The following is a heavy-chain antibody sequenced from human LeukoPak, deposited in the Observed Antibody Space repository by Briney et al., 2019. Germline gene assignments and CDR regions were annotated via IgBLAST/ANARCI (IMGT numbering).Heavy chain of an antibody. Sequence: GGSLRLSCAASGFTFSSYAMTWVRQAPGKGLEWVSSISGSDGSTYYADSVKGRFTISRDNSKNTLYLQMNSLRVEDTAVYYRARGRPHGNDYWGQGTLVTVSS. J-gene: IGHJ4*02. D-gene: IGHD4-23*01. V-gene: IGHV3-23*01. CDR1: GFTFSSYA. CDR2: ISGSDGST. CDR3: ARGRPHGNDY.